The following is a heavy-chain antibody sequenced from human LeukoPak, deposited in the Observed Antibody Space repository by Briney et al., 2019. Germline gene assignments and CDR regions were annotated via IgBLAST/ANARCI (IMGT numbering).Heavy chain of an antibody. J-gene: IGHJ4*02. Sequence: GGSLRLSCAASGFTFDDYAMHWVRQAPGKGLEWVSLISWDGGSTYYADSVKGRFTISRENSKNSLYLQMNSLRAEDTALYYCARGVCSGGSCYSEGYYFDYWGQGTLVTVSS. CDR1: GFTFDDYA. CDR2: ISWDGGST. V-gene: IGHV3-43D*04. CDR3: ARGVCSGGSCYSEGYYFDY. D-gene: IGHD2-15*01.